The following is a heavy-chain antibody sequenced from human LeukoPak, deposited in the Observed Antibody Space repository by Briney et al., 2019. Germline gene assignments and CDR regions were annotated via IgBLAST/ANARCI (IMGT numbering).Heavy chain of an antibody. J-gene: IGHJ4*02. Sequence: SETLSLTCAVYGGSFSGYYWSWIRQPPGKGLEWIGEINHSGSTNYNPSLKSRVTISVDTSKNQFSLKLSSVTAADTAVYYCAQIAVAGAIDYWGQGTLVTVSS. CDR3: AQIAVAGAIDY. V-gene: IGHV4-34*01. CDR2: INHSGST. D-gene: IGHD6-19*01. CDR1: GGSFSGYY.